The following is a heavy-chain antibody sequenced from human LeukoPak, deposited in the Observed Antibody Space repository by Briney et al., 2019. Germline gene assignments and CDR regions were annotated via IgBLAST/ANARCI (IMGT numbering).Heavy chain of an antibody. V-gene: IGHV3-23*01. D-gene: IGHD2-15*01. CDR1: GFTFSSYA. J-gene: IGHJ4*02. CDR3: AKVNCSGGTCYYFDH. CDR2: ISGSGNTI. Sequence: GGSLRLSCAASGFTFSSYAMSWVRQAPGKGLEWVSAISGSGNTIYYADSVKGRFTISRDNSRNTVYLQMNSLRADDTAVYYCAKVNCSGGTCYYFDHWGRGTQVTVSS.